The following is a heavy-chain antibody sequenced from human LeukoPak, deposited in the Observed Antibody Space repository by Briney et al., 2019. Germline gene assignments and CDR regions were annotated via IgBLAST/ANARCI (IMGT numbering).Heavy chain of an antibody. CDR3: ARVKGTRYISGWSNLDY. CDR1: GFTFSSYG. CDR2: ISSSSSYI. J-gene: IGHJ4*02. V-gene: IGHV3-21*01. Sequence: GGSLRLSCAASGFTFSSYGMSWVRQAPGKALEWVSSISSSSSYIYYADSVKGRFTISRDNAKNSLYLQMNSLRAEDTAVYYCARVKGTRYISGWSNLDYWGQGTLVTVSS. D-gene: IGHD6-19*01.